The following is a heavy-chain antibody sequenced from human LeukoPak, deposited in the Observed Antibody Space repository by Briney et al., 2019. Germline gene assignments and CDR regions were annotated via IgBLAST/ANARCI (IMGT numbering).Heavy chain of an antibody. CDR2: ISWNSGSI. Sequence: GRSLRLSCAASGFTFDDYAMHWVRQAPGKGLEWVSGISWNSGSIGYADSVKGRFTISRDNAKNSLYLQMNSLRVKDTGVYYCATEENNWEWFDPWGQGTLVTVSS. CDR3: ATEENNWEWFDP. CDR1: GFTFDDYA. V-gene: IGHV3-9*01. J-gene: IGHJ5*02. D-gene: IGHD1-26*01.